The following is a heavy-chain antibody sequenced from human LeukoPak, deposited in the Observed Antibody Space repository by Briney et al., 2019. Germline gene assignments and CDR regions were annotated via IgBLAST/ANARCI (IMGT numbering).Heavy chain of an antibody. CDR2: IWYDGSNK. J-gene: IGHJ6*02. CDR3: ARDRAGVYYYYGMDV. Sequence: PGRSLRLPCAASGFTFSSYGMHWVRQAPGKGLEWVAVIWYDGSNKYYADSVKGRFTISRDNSKNTLYLQMNSLRAEDTAVYYCARDRAGVYYYYGMDVWGQGTTVTVSS. D-gene: IGHD2-21*01. CDR1: GFTFSSYG. V-gene: IGHV3-33*01.